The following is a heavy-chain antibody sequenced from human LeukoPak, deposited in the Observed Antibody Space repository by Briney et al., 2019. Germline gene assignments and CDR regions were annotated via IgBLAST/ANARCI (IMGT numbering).Heavy chain of an antibody. Sequence: GGSLRLSCAASGFTFSSYSMNWVRQAPGKGLEWVSSISSSSSYIYYADSVKGRFTISRDNAKNSLYLQMNSLRAEDTAVYYCARVGFAPRSVSRVGWMDVWGKGTTVTVSS. CDR2: ISSSSSYI. CDR3: ARVGFAPRSVSRVGWMDV. J-gene: IGHJ6*04. D-gene: IGHD2-15*01. V-gene: IGHV3-21*01. CDR1: GFTFSSYS.